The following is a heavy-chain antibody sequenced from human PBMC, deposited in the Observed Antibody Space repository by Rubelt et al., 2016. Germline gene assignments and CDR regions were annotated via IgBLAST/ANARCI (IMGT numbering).Heavy chain of an antibody. D-gene: IGHD6-13*01. CDR1: GGSISSYY. J-gene: IGHJ6*02. CDR2: INHSGST. CDR3: ASLGSWYHRGPHYGMDV. V-gene: IGHV4-34*01. Sequence: QVQLQESGPGLVKPSETLSLTCTVSGGSISSYYWSWIRQPPGKGLEWIGEINHSGSTNYNPSLKSRVTISVDTSKNQFSLKLSSVTAADTAVYYCASLGSWYHRGPHYGMDVWGQGTTVTVSS.